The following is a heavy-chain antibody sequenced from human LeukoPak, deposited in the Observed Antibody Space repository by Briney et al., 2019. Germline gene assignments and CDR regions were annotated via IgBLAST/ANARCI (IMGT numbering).Heavy chain of an antibody. CDR1: RFTFSNYW. J-gene: IGHJ4*02. D-gene: IGHD2-2*01. V-gene: IGHV3-7*04. Sequence: PGGSLRLSCAVSRFTFSNYWMSWVRQAPGKGLEWVANIKQDGSEKYYVDSVKGRFTISRDNAKISLYLQMNSLRAEDRAVYYCARDRCSSTSCFIDYWGQGTLVTVSS. CDR3: ARDRCSSTSCFIDY. CDR2: IKQDGSEK.